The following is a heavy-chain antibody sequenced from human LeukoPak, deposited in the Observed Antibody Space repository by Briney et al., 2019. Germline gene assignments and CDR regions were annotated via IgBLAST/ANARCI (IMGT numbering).Heavy chain of an antibody. J-gene: IGHJ4*02. Sequence: ASAKVSCKASGYTFIDYYMHWVRQAPGQGLEWIGWISPNSGGTKYVQKFQGRVTMTRDTSITTVYMELSGLSFDDTAVYYCARGGGRYSVDYWGQGTLVIVSS. CDR1: GYTFIDYY. CDR3: ARGGGRYSVDY. V-gene: IGHV1-2*02. D-gene: IGHD1-26*01. CDR2: ISPNSGGT.